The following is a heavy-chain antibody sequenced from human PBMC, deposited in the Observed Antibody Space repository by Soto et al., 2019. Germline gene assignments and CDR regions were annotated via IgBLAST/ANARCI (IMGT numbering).Heavy chain of an antibody. CDR2: ISYDGSNK. CDR3: AKVPLSGSSSWLHFDY. J-gene: IGHJ4*02. Sequence: QVQLVESGGGVVQPGRSLRLPFAASGFTFSSYGMHWVRQAPGKGLEWVAVISYDGSNKYYADSVKGRFTISRDNSKNTLYLQMNSLRAEDTAVYYCAKVPLSGSSSWLHFDYWGQGTLVTVSS. D-gene: IGHD6-13*01. CDR1: GFTFSSYG. V-gene: IGHV3-30*18.